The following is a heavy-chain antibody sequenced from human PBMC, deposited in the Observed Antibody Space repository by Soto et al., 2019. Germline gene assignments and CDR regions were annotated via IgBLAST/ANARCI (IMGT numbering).Heavy chain of an antibody. V-gene: IGHV3-11*01. Sequence: GGSLRLSCAASGFPFSDYYMSWICQAPGKGLEWVSHITNSGSTKYYADSVKGRFTISRDNAKNSLFLQMNSLRAEDTAVYYCARTLAARFDYWGQGTPVTVSS. D-gene: IGHD6-6*01. CDR3: ARTLAARFDY. J-gene: IGHJ4*02. CDR2: ITNSGSTK. CDR1: GFPFSDYY.